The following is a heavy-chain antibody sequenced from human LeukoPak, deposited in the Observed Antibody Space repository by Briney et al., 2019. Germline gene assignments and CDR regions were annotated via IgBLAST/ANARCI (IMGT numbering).Heavy chain of an antibody. CDR3: ARTAGIAVAGRVELDP. V-gene: IGHV1-2*04. Sequence: ASVKVSCKASGYTFTGYYMHWVRQAPGQGLEWMGWINPNSGGTNYAQKFQGWVTMTRDTSISTAYMELSRLRSDDTAVYYCARTAGIAVAGRVELDPWGQGTLVTVSS. CDR2: INPNSGGT. D-gene: IGHD6-19*01. J-gene: IGHJ5*02. CDR1: GYTFTGYY.